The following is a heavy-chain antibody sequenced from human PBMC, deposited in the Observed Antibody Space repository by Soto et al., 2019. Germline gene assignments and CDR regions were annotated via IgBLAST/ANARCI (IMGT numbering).Heavy chain of an antibody. J-gene: IGHJ6*02. V-gene: IGHV4-59*11. Sequence: SETLSLTCTVSGGSISSHYWSWVRQAPGKGLEWIGHIYYRGSTSYNPSLRSRSTISVDTSNNQFSLRLNSVTTADTAVYYCARDGREASGMDVWGQGTKVTVSS. CDR2: IYYRGST. CDR3: ARDGREASGMDV. CDR1: GGSISSHY. D-gene: IGHD1-26*01.